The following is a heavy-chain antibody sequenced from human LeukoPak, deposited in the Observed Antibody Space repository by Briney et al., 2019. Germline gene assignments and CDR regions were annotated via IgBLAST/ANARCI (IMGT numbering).Heavy chain of an antibody. CDR1: GFTLSSYE. V-gene: IGHV3-49*04. CDR2: IRSIAYGGTT. CDR3: TRAPVVQLTGNYYMDV. Sequence: GRSLTLSCAAAGFTLSSYEMNWVRQAPGRGLGWVGFIRSIAYGGTTEYAASVKGRFNISRDDSKSIAYLQMNSLKTEDTAVYYCTRAPVVQLTGNYYMDVWGKGTTVTISS. D-gene: IGHD1-1*01. J-gene: IGHJ6*03.